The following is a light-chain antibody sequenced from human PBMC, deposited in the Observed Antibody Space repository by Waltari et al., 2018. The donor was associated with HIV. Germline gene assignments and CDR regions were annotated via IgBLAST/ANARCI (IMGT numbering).Light chain of an antibody. J-gene: IGKJ1*01. CDR2: GAS. V-gene: IGKV3-15*01. Sequence: ELVMTQSPATLSVSTGERATLSCRASQSVSSNLAWYQQKPGQAPRVLIYGASTRATGIPARFSGSGSGTEFTLTISSLQSEDFAVYYCHQYNNWPQTFGQGTKVEIK. CDR1: QSVSSN. CDR3: HQYNNWPQT.